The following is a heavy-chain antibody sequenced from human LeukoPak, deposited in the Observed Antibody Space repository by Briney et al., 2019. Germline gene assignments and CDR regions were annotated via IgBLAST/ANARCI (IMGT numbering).Heavy chain of an antibody. V-gene: IGHV3-33*03. CDR3: AKDIGESATGGFDY. Sequence: GGSLRLSCAASGFTFSSYGMHWVRQAPGKGLEWVAVIWYDGSNKYFADSVKGRFTISRDNAKNSLYLQMNSLRAEDTALYYCAKDIGESATGGFDYWGQGTLVTVSS. D-gene: IGHD2-8*02. J-gene: IGHJ4*02. CDR1: GFTFSSYG. CDR2: IWYDGSNK.